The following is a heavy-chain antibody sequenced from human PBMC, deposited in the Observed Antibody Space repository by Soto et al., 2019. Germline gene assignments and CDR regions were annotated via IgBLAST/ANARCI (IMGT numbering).Heavy chain of an antibody. CDR1: GGSISSSNW. V-gene: IGHV4-4*02. CDR3: ARAGGYSGYSYFDY. J-gene: IGHJ4*02. CDR2: IYHSGST. Sequence: SETLSLTCSISGGSISSSNWWSWVRQPPGKGLEWIGEIYHSGSTNYNPSLKSRVTISVDKSKNQFSLKLSSVTAADTAVYYCARAGGYSGYSYFDYWGRGTLVTVSS. D-gene: IGHD5-12*01.